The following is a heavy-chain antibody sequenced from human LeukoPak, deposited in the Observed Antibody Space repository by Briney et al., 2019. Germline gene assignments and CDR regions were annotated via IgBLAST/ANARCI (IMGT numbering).Heavy chain of an antibody. CDR1: GFSLSGYA. CDR2: LSGDGGTT. V-gene: IGHV3-23*01. D-gene: IGHD3-10*01. Sequence: GGSLRLSCAASGFSLSGYAMSWVRQGPGKGPEWVSALSGDGGTTYYADSVGGRFTISRDSGENTLYVQMNSLRVEDTAVYYCAREVHGSGTLYLDYWGQGTLVTISS. CDR3: AREVHGSGTLYLDY. J-gene: IGHJ4*02.